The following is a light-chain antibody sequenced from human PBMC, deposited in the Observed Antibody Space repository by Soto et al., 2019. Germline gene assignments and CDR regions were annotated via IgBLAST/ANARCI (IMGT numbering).Light chain of an antibody. CDR3: SSYKTSSTYV. CDR2: QVT. V-gene: IGLV2-14*01. Sequence: QSVLTQPASVSGSPGQSITISCTGTSSDVGGYNYVSWYQHHPGKVPKLMIFQVTKRPSGVSDRFYGSKSGNTASLTISGLQAEDEGDYFCSSYKTSSTYVLGTGTKVTVL. CDR1: SSDVGGYNY. J-gene: IGLJ1*01.